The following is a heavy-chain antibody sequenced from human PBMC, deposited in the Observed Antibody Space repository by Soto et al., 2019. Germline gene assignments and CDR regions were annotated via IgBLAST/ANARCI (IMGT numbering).Heavy chain of an antibody. D-gene: IGHD6-13*01. CDR2: MNPNSGTT. CDR1: GYTFTSYD. Sequence: QVQLVQSGAEVKKPGASVKVSCKASGYTFTSYDINWVRPATGQGLEWRGWMNPNSGTTCYAQKFQGRVTMTRNTSISTDYMALSSVRAEDTAVYYCTSEVTGYSSNWGQGTLVTVSS. J-gene: IGHJ4*02. CDR3: TSEVTGYSSN. V-gene: IGHV1-8*01.